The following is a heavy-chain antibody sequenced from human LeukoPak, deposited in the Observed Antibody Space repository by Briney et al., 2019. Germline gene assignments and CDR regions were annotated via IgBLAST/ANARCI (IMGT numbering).Heavy chain of an antibody. Sequence: PGGSLRLSCAASGFTFTGSAISWVRQAPGKGLEWISAISGSGTSTYYADSVKGRFAISRDNAKNSLYLQMNSLRAEDTAVYYCARYGNGAWLAHYSFDIWGQGTMVTVSS. CDR1: GFTFTGSA. CDR2: ISGSGTST. CDR3: ARYGNGAWLAHYSFDI. V-gene: IGHV3-21*01. D-gene: IGHD6-19*01. J-gene: IGHJ3*02.